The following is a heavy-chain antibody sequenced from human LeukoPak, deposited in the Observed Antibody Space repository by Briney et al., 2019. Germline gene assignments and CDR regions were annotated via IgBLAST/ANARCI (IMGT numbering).Heavy chain of an antibody. CDR2: ISYSSSYI. CDR3: TRGIQSSTDY. D-gene: IGHD6-13*01. V-gene: IGHV3-21*01. Sequence: GGSLRLSCAASGFTFTSYSMNWVRQAPGKGLEWVSSISYSSSYIYYADSAKGRFTISRDNAKNTLYLQMSGLRAEDTAVYFCTRGIQSSTDYWGQGTLVTVSS. J-gene: IGHJ4*02. CDR1: GFTFTSYS.